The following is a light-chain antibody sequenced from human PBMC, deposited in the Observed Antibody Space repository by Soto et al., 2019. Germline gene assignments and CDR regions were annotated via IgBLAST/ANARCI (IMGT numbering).Light chain of an antibody. V-gene: IGLV2-8*01. J-gene: IGLJ3*02. Sequence: QSALTQPPSASGSLGQSVTISCTGTSNDVGLYNFVSWYQQHPGKAPKLTIYDVTKRPSGVPDRFSGSKSCNTASLTVSGLQAEDEANYYCSSYAGFNQVVFGGGTKVTVL. CDR3: SSYAGFNQVV. CDR1: SNDVGLYNF. CDR2: DVT.